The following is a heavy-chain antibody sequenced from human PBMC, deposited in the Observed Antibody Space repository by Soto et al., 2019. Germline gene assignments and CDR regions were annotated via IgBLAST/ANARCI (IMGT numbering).Heavy chain of an antibody. D-gene: IGHD1-7*01. CDR1: GGTFSSYA. Sequence: ASVKVSCKASGGTFSSYAISWVRQAPGQGLEWMGWINPNSGGTNYAQKFQGRVTMTRDTSISTAYMVLSRLRSDDTAVYYCARKLELRGSYYYYYDMDVWGQGTTVTVSS. CDR3: ARKLELRGSYYYYYDMDV. CDR2: INPNSGGT. J-gene: IGHJ6*02. V-gene: IGHV1-2*02.